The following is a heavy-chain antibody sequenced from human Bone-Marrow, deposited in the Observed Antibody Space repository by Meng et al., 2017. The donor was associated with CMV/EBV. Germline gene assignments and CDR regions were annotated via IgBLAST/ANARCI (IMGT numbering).Heavy chain of an antibody. CDR3: ARGGTNYYYYDVDV. CDR2: INPNSGGT. Sequence: APVKVSRKGSGYSFTNYWNGWVRQMPGKGLEWMGWINPNSGGTNYAQKFQGRVTMTRDTSISTAYMELSRLRSDDTAVYFCARGGTNYYYYDVDVWGQGTTVTVSS. V-gene: IGHV1-2*02. CDR1: GYSFTNYW. J-gene: IGHJ6*02.